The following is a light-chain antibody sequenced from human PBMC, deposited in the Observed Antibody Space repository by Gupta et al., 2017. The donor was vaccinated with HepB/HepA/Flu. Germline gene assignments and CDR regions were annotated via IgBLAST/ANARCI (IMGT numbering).Light chain of an antibody. V-gene: IGKV3-11*01. CDR3: QQRYNWPPWT. CDR2: DAS. CDR1: QSIASS. J-gene: IGKJ1*01. Sequence: IVLTQSPGTLSLSPGDRATLSCRASQSIASSLAWYQQKPGQAPRLLIYDASNRATGIPARFNGSGSGTDFTLTISRLEPDDFAVYFCQQRYNWPPWTFGQGTKVEIK.